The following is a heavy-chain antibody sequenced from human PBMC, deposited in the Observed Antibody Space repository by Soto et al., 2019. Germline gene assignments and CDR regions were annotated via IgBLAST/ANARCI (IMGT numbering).Heavy chain of an antibody. J-gene: IGHJ4*02. V-gene: IGHV5-51*01. CDR1: GYSFTSYW. Sequence: PVEALKSSCKGSGYSFTSYWIGSVRQMPGKGLEWMGIIYPGDSDTRYSPSFQGQVTISADKSISTAYLQWSSLKASDTAMYYCARVNSGYDRSIDYWGQGTLVTVSS. D-gene: IGHD5-12*01. CDR3: ARVNSGYDRSIDY. CDR2: IYPGDSDT.